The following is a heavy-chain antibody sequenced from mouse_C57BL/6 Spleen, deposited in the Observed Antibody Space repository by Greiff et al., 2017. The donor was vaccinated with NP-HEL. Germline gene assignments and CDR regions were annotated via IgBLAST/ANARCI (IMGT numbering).Heavy chain of an antibody. J-gene: IGHJ2*01. CDR3: AREELTAYFDY. D-gene: IGHD4-1*01. CDR1: GYAFSSYW. CDR2: IYPGDGDT. Sequence: QVQLKESGAELVKPGASVKISCKASGYAFSSYWMNWVKQRPGKGLEWIGQIYPGDGDTNYNGKFKGKATLTADKSSSTAYMQLSSLTSEDSAVYFCAREELTAYFDYWGQGTTLTVSS. V-gene: IGHV1-80*01.